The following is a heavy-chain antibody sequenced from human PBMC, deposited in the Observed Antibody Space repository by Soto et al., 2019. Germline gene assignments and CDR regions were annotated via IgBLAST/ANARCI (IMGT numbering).Heavy chain of an antibody. V-gene: IGHV3-30-3*01. J-gene: IGHJ4*02. CDR3: ARDKGGYYEILTGQRLDH. CDR2: VSYDENNK. D-gene: IGHD3-9*01. CDR1: GFTFSTYA. Sequence: QVQLVESGGGVVQPGGSLRLSCAASGFTFSTYAMHWVRQAPGKGLEWVAVVSYDENNKYYADSVKGRFTISRDNSKNTLYLQVNSLRAEDMAVYLCARDKGGYYEILTGQRLDHWGQGTPVTVSS.